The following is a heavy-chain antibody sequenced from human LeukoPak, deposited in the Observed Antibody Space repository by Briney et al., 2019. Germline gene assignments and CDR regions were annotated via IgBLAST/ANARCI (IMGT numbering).Heavy chain of an antibody. CDR3: ARRTSTYYYDSSGYGSRGTRYYYYMDV. D-gene: IGHD3-22*01. CDR2: IYSGGST. Sequence: GGSLRLSCAASGFTVSSNYMSWVRQAPGKGLEWVSVIYSGGSTYYADSVKGRFTISRDNSKNTLYLQMNSLRAEDTAVYYCARRTSTYYYDSSGYGSRGTRYYYYMDVWGKGTTVTVSS. CDR1: GFTVSSNY. V-gene: IGHV3-53*01. J-gene: IGHJ6*03.